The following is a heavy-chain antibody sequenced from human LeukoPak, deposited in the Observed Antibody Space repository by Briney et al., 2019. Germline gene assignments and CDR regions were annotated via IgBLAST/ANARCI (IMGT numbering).Heavy chain of an antibody. V-gene: IGHV1-8*02. CDR1: GYTFTGYY. CDR3: ARGPLDL. Sequence: GASVKVSCKASGYTFTGYYMHWVRQAPGQGLEWMGWINPNSGNTGYAQKFQGRVTMTRNTSISTAYMELSSLRSEGTAVYYCARGPLDLWGRGTLVTVSS. J-gene: IGHJ2*01. CDR2: INPNSGNT.